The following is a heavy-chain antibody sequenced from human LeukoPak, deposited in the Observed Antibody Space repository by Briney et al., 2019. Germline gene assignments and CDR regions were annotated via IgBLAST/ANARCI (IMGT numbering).Heavy chain of an antibody. CDR3: ARMVYDTKNFDY. CDR1: GFSLSTSGMC. V-gene: IGHV2-70*11. J-gene: IGHJ4*02. D-gene: IGHD3-22*01. CDR2: IDWDDDK. Sequence: SGPTLVNPTQTLTLTCTFSGFSLSTSGMCVSWIRRPPGKALEWLARIDWDDDKYYSTSLKTRLTISKDTSKNQVVLTMTNMDPVDTATYYCARMVYDTKNFDYWGQGTLVTVSS.